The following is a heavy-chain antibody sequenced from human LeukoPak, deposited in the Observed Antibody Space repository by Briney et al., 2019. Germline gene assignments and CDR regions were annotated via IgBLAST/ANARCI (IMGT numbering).Heavy chain of an antibody. V-gene: IGHV1-69*13. CDR2: IIPIFGTA. D-gene: IGHD3-9*01. Sequence: SVKVSCKASGGTFSSYAISWVRQAPGQGLEWMGGIIPIFGTANYAQKFQGRVTITADESTSTAYMELSSLRSEETAVYYCARVSYDILTGPTAFYYYYGMDVWGRGTTVTVSS. CDR1: GGTFSSYA. CDR3: ARVSYDILTGPTAFYYYYGMDV. J-gene: IGHJ6*04.